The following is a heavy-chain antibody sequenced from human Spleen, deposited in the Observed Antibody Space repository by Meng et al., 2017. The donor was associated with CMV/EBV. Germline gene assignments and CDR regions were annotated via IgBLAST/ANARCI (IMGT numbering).Heavy chain of an antibody. CDR2: IHYSGST. D-gene: IGHD5-12*01. CDR1: GDSVNSGFYY. Sequence: SETLSLTCSVSGDSVNSGFYYWNWIRQPPGKGLEWIGYIHYSGSTNYNPSLKSRVTISVDTSKNQFSLKLSSETAADTAVYYCARGPGYSGYGDYWGQGTLVTVSS. V-gene: IGHV4-61*01. J-gene: IGHJ4*02. CDR3: ARGPGYSGYGDY.